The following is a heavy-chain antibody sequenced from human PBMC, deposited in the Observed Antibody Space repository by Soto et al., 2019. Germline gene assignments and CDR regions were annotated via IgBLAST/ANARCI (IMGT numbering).Heavy chain of an antibody. CDR3: ARIVGIRNSIGQRYYFDY. D-gene: IGHD6-19*01. Sequence: QLQLQESGPGLVKPSETLSLTCTVSGGSVSSTSYYWGWTRQPPGKGLEWIGSIYYSGSTYYNPSLRSRVTIYVDTSKNQFSLKLSSVTAADTAVYYCARIVGIRNSIGQRYYFDYWGQGTLVTVSS. J-gene: IGHJ4*02. V-gene: IGHV4-39*01. CDR2: IYYSGST. CDR1: GGSVSSTSYY.